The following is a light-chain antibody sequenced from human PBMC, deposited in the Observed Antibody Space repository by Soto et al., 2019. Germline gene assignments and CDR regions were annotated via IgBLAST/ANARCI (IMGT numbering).Light chain of an antibody. J-gene: IGLJ1*01. CDR1: SSDVGGYNY. Sequence: QSALTQPRSVSVSPGQSVTISRTGTSSDVGGYNYVSWYQQHPGTAPKLIIFGVSKRPSGVPDRFSGSKSGNTASLSISGLQAEDEADYYCSYYAGTYCYVLRTGNKVTVL. V-gene: IGLV2-11*01. CDR3: SYYAGTYCYV. CDR2: GVS.